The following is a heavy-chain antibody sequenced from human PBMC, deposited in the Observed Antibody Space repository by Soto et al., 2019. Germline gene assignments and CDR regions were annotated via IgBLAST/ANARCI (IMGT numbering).Heavy chain of an antibody. V-gene: IGHV4-31*02. CDR2: IFNSGTT. J-gene: IGHJ4*02. CDR1: GASTVSHYH. Sequence: QVQLQESGPGLVKPSQTPSLTCSVSGASTVSHYHWTWIRQPPGKGLEWMGYIFNSGTTFYNPSLTSRLSISMDTSGNHFSLELRSVTAADTAVYYCALALGPTTGLDYWGQGTLVTVSS. CDR3: ALALGPTTGLDY. D-gene: IGHD1-26*01.